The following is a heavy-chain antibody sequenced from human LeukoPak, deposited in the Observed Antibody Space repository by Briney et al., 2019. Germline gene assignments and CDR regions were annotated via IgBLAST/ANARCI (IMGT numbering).Heavy chain of an antibody. CDR2: ISAYNGNT. D-gene: IGHD4-17*01. CDR1: GGTFSSYA. V-gene: IGHV1-18*01. CDR3: ARDAVYGDYADYYYYGMDV. J-gene: IGHJ6*02. Sequence: GASVKVSCKASGGTFSSYAISWVRQAPGQGLEWMGWISAYNGNTNYAQKLQGRVTMTTDTSTSTAYMELRSLRSDDTAVYYCARDAVYGDYADYYYYGMDVWGQGTTVTVSS.